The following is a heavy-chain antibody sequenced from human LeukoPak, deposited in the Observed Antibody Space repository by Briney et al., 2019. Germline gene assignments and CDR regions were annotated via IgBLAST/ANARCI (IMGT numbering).Heavy chain of an antibody. CDR3: TIVGATGY. J-gene: IGHJ4*02. Sequence: PGGSLRLSCTASGFTFGDYAMSWVRQAPGEGLEWVGFIRSKAYGGTTEYAASVKGRFTISRDDSKSIAYLQMNSLKTEDTAVYYCTIVGATGYWGQGTLVTVSS. CDR2: IRSKAYGGTT. CDR1: GFTFGDYA. D-gene: IGHD1-26*01. V-gene: IGHV3-49*04.